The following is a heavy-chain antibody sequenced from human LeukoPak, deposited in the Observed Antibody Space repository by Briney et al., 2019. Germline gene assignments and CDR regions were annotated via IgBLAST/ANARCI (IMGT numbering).Heavy chain of an antibody. Sequence: GGSLRLSCAASGFTFSSYAMHWVRQAPGKGLEWVAVISYDGSNKYYADSVKGRFTISRDNSKNTLYLQMNSLRAEDTAVYYCARDLKYYDSSGFDYWGQGTLVTVSS. J-gene: IGHJ4*02. CDR1: GFTFSSYA. CDR3: ARDLKYYDSSGFDY. V-gene: IGHV3-30-3*01. D-gene: IGHD3-22*01. CDR2: ISYDGSNK.